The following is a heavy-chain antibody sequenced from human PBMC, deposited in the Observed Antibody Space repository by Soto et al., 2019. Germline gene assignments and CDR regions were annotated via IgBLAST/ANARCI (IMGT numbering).Heavy chain of an antibody. V-gene: IGHV3-30*18. CDR3: AKVAMDTAMVTAYYYYGMDV. CDR2: ISYDGSNK. Sequence: PGGSLRLSCAASGFTFSSYGMHWVRQAPGKGLEWVAVISYDGSNKYYADSVKGRFTISRDNSKNTLYLQMNSLRAEDTAVYYSAKVAMDTAMVTAYYYYGMDVWGQGTTVTVSS. J-gene: IGHJ6*02. CDR1: GFTFSSYG. D-gene: IGHD5-18*01.